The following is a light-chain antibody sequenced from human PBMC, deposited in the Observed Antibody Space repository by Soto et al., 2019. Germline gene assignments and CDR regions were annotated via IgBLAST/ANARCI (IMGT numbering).Light chain of an antibody. J-gene: IGKJ2*01. V-gene: IGKV3-20*01. CDR2: GAS. Sequence: EIVLTQSPGTLSLSPGERATLSCRASQSVSSNYLAWFQQKPGQAPRLLIYGASSRASGIPDRFSGSGSGTDVTLTISRLEPEDFAVYYCQQYGSSPYTFGQGTTLEIK. CDR1: QSVSSNY. CDR3: QQYGSSPYT.